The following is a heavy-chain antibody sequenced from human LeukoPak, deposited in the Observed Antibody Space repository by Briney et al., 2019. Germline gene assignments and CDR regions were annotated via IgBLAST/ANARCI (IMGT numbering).Heavy chain of an antibody. V-gene: IGHV1-69*01. J-gene: IGHJ4*02. Sequence: KXSCXAXXGXFXSYAISWVRQAPXKGXEWMGGIIPIFGTANYAEKFQGRVTITADESTSTASMELSSLRSEDTAVYYCARDQSSGYFAENYFDYWGQGTLVTVSS. CDR2: IIPIFGTA. D-gene: IGHD3-22*01. CDR1: XGXFXSYA. CDR3: ARDQSSGYFAENYFDY.